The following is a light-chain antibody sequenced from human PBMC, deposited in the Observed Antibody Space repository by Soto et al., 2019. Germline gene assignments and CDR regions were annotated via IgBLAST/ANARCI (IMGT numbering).Light chain of an antibody. J-gene: IGKJ1*01. CDR3: QQSYSTVT. CDR2: AAS. V-gene: IGKV1-39*01. CDR1: QSITNY. Sequence: DIQTTQSPSALSASVADRVTITCRASQSITNYLNWYQHKPGQAPNLLIYAASSLQSGVPSRFSGSGSGTDFTLTISSLQPEDVATYYWQQSYSTVTFGQGTKVDIK.